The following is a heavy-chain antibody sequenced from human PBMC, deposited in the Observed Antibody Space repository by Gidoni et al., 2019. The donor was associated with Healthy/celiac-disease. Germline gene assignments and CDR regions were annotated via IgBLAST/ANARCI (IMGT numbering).Heavy chain of an antibody. V-gene: IGHV1-2*02. D-gene: IGHD1-1*01. CDR1: GYTFTGYY. CDR2: INPNSGGT. Sequence: QVQLVQSGAEVKKPEASVKVSCKASGYTFTGYYMHWVRQAPGQGLEWMGWINPNSGGTNYAQKFQGRVTMTRDTSISTAYMELSRLRSDDTAVYYCARDQGALEPYYYYGMDVWGQGTTVTVSS. CDR3: ARDQGALEPYYYYGMDV. J-gene: IGHJ6*02.